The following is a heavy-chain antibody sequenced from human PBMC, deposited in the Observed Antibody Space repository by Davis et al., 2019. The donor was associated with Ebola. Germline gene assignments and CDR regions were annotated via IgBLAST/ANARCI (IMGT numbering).Heavy chain of an antibody. CDR1: GFTFSDYY. V-gene: IGHV3-30*14. CDR3: ARVASGSYYRFDY. J-gene: IGHJ4*02. Sequence: GGSLRLSCAASGFTFSDYYMSWIRQAPGKGLEWVAAISYDGSSKFYADSVKGRFTISRDNSKNTLYLQMNSLRAEDTAVYYCARVASGSYYRFDYWGQGTLVTVSS. CDR2: ISYDGSSK. D-gene: IGHD1-26*01.